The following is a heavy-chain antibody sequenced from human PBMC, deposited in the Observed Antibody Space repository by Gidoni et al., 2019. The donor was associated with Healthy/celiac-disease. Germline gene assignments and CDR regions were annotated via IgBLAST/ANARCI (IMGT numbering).Heavy chain of an antibody. D-gene: IGHD1-26*01. V-gene: IGHV4-61*02. Sequence: QVQLQESGPGLVKPSQTLSLTCTVPGGSISSGSYYWSWIRQPAGKGLEWIGRIYTSGSTNYNPSLKSRVTISVDTSKNQFSLKLSSVTAADTAVYYCARDGHGGSYVPYGMDVWGQGTTVTVSS. J-gene: IGHJ6*02. CDR1: GGSISSGSYY. CDR3: ARDGHGGSYVPYGMDV. CDR2: IYTSGST.